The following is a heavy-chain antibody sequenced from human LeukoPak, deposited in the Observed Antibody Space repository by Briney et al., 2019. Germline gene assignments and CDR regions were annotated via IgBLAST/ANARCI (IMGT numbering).Heavy chain of an antibody. V-gene: IGHV1-3*01. D-gene: IGHD6-19*01. CDR2: INAGNAKT. CDR3: ARVSGWYGDNWFDP. Sequence: GASVKVSCKASGYTFTSYTMHWVHQAPGQRLEWMGWINAGNAKTRYSQKFQGRVTITRDTSASTAYMELSSLRSEDTAVYYCARVSGWYGDNWFDPWGQGTLVTVSS. CDR1: GYTFTSYT. J-gene: IGHJ5*02.